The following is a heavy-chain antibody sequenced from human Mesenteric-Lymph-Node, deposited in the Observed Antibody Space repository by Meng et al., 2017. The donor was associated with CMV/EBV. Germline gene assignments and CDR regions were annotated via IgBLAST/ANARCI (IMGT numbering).Heavy chain of an antibody. Sequence: GGSLRLSCAASGFTFSSYSMNWVRQAPGKGLEWVSSISSSSSYIYYADSVKGRFTISRDGVNNSLYLQMNSLRAEDTAVYYCVRDHCSSTSCSYSDFWSGHFGHYGMDLWGQGTTVTVSS. CDR2: ISSSSSYI. D-gene: IGHD3-3*01. J-gene: IGHJ6*02. V-gene: IGHV3-21*01. CDR3: VRDHCSSTSCSYSDFWSGHFGHYGMDL. CDR1: GFTFSSYS.